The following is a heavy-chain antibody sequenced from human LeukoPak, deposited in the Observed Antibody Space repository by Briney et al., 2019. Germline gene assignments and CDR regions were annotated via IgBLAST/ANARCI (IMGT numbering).Heavy chain of an antibody. J-gene: IGHJ3*02. CDR3: ARRGLDIVVVPAAFDAFDI. Sequence: GASVKVSCKASGGTFSSYAISWVRQAPGQGLEWMGGIIPIFGTANYAQKFQGRVTITADESTSTAYMELSSLRSEDTAVYYCARRGLDIVVVPAAFDAFDIWGQGTMVTVSS. D-gene: IGHD2-2*01. CDR2: IIPIFGTA. V-gene: IGHV1-69*13. CDR1: GGTFSSYA.